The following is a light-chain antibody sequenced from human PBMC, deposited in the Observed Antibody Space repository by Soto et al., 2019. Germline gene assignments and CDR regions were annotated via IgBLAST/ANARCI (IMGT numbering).Light chain of an antibody. CDR2: WAS. Sequence: VMTHAPLSLPITPGEPASISCRSSHSSNNKNYLAWYQQKPGQPPKLLIYWASTRESGVPDRFSGSGSGTDFTLTISSLQAEDVAVNYCQQYYSTPSLGQGTKVDIK. J-gene: IGKJ1*01. CDR3: QQYYSTPS. CDR1: HSSNNKNY. V-gene: IGKV4-1*01.